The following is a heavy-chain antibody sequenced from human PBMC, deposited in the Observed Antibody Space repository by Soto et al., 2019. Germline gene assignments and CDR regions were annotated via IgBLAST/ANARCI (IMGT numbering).Heavy chain of an antibody. CDR3: TKVGGLYDFWSGPLHFDL. CDR1: GFIFDDFA. CDR2: ISWNSDSI. Sequence: EAQLVESGGGLVQTGRSLRLSCEGSGFIFDDFAIHWVRQAPGKGLEWVSGISWNSDSIGYADSVKGRFTISRDNAKHALYLQMNSLRVEDTALYYCTKVGGLYDFWSGPLHFDLWGQGTLVTVSS. J-gene: IGHJ4*02. V-gene: IGHV3-9*01. D-gene: IGHD3-3*01.